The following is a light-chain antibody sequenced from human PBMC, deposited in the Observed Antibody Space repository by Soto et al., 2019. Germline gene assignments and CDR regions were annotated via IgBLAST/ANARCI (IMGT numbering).Light chain of an antibody. J-gene: IGKJ5*01. CDR3: QQYNNWPFIT. V-gene: IGKV3-15*01. Sequence: EIVMTQSPATLSVSPGERATLSCRASQSVSSNLAWYQQKPGQAPRLLIYGASTRATGIPVRFSGSGSGIEFTLTISSLQSEDFAVYYCQQYNNWPFITFGQGTRLEIK. CDR1: QSVSSN. CDR2: GAS.